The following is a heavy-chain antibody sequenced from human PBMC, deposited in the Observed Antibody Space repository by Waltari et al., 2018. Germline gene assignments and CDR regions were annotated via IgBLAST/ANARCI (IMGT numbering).Heavy chain of an antibody. CDR1: GYSISSGYY. D-gene: IGHD3-10*01. J-gene: IGHJ4*02. CDR3: ARGDFPFDY. CDR2: IYHSGST. Sequence: QLQLQESGPGLVKPSETLSLTCAVSGYSISSGYYWGWIRQPPGKGLEWIGSIYHSGSTYYNPSLKSRVTISVDTSKNQFSLKLSSVTAADTAVYYCARGDFPFDYWGQGTLVTVSS. V-gene: IGHV4-38-2*01.